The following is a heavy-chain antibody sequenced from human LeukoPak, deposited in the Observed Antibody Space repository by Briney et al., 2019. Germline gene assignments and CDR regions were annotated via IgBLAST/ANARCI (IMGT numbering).Heavy chain of an antibody. D-gene: IGHD1-26*01. CDR2: ITDDGSDK. J-gene: IGHJ4*02. V-gene: IGHV3-30*18. CDR3: AKDLKKWELSFDS. Sequence: PGKSLRLSCAASGLTFRNYGMDWVRQAPGKGLEWVAVITDDGSDKYYAESVKGRFTISRDNSKNTVYLQMNNLRLEDTALYYCAKDLKKWELSFDSWAQGTLVTVSS. CDR1: GLTFRNYG.